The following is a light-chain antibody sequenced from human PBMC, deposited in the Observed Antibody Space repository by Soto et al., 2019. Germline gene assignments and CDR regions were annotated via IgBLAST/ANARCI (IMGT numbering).Light chain of an antibody. CDR2: GVS. Sequence: QSVLTQPRSVSGSPGQSVTISCTGTSSDVGDYKFVSWYQQHPGKAPKVMTYGVSKRPSGVPDRFSGSKSGNTASLTISGLQAEDEADYYCCSYVDEYGYVFGPGTKLTVL. V-gene: IGLV2-11*01. CDR1: SSDVGDYKF. J-gene: IGLJ1*01. CDR3: CSYVDEYGYV.